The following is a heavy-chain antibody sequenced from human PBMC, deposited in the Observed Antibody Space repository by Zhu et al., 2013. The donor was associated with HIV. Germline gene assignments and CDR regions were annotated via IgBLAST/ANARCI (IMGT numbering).Heavy chain of an antibody. Sequence: QVQLVQSGAEVKEPGASVKVSCKTSGYTFSDYGISWVRQAPGQGLEWVGWINPNSGGTNYAQKFQGRVTVTRVTSISTAYMELSSLRSDDTAVYYCARALKYYYGSGSSYYYMDVWGKGTTVTVSS. V-gene: IGHV1-2*02. CDR3: ARALKYYYGSGSSYYYMDV. J-gene: IGHJ6*03. D-gene: IGHD3-10*01. CDR1: GYTFSDYG. CDR2: INPNSGGT.